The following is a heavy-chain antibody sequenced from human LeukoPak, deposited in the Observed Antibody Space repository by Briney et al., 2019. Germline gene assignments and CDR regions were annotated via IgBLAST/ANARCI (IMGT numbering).Heavy chain of an antibody. CDR1: GYSISSGYF. CDR3: ARDGYYYDGSFEY. J-gene: IGHJ4*02. Sequence: SETLSLICAVSGYSISSGYFWAWIRQPPGKGLEWIGSISHSGSSYSKPSLKSRVIISVDTSNNQFSLKLTSVTAADTATYYCARDGYYYDGSFEYWGQGIRVAVSS. CDR2: ISHSGSS. D-gene: IGHD3-22*01. V-gene: IGHV4-38-2*02.